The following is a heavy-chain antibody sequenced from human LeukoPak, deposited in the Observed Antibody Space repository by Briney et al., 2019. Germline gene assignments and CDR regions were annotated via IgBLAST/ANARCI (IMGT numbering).Heavy chain of an antibody. CDR1: GFTFSSYW. CDR3: ARDRCSSTSCYTRNYFDY. CDR2: INSDGSST. D-gene: IGHD2-2*02. V-gene: IGHV3-74*01. Sequence: GGSLRLSCAASGFTFSSYWMHWVRQAPGKGLVWVSRINSDGSSTSYADSVKGRFTISRDNAKNTLYLQMNSLRAEDTAVYYCARDRCSSTSCYTRNYFDYWGQGTLVTVSS. J-gene: IGHJ4*02.